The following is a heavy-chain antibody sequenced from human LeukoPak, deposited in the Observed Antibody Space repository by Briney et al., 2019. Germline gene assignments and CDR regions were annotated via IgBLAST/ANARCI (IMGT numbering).Heavy chain of an antibody. D-gene: IGHD6-19*01. J-gene: IGHJ4*02. CDR2: ISSSGSII. CDR3: ARELSSSGPI. CDR1: GFTFSSYA. V-gene: IGHV3-48*01. Sequence: PGGSLRLSCAVSGFTFSSYAMNWVRQAPGKGLEWVSCISSSGSIIYYADPVKGRFTISRDNAKNSLFLQMNSLRAEDTAVYYCARELSSSGPIWGQGTLVTVSS.